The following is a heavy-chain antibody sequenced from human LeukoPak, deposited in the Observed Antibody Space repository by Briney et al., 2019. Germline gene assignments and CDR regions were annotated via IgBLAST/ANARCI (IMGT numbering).Heavy chain of an antibody. Sequence: GGSLRLSCAASGFTFSSYWMHWVRQAPGQGLVWVSRINSDGSSTSYADSVRGRFTISRDNAKNTLYLQMNSLRAEDTAVYYCASDAYSSSSGRAFDIWGQGTMVTVSS. CDR1: GFTFSSYW. D-gene: IGHD6-6*01. CDR2: INSDGSST. CDR3: ASDAYSSSSGRAFDI. V-gene: IGHV3-74*01. J-gene: IGHJ3*02.